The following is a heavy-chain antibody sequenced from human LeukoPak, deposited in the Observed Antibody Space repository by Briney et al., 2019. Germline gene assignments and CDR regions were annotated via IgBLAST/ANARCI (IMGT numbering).Heavy chain of an antibody. CDR2: VYYSGST. CDR1: GGSVSSGGYY. D-gene: IGHD2-21*01. CDR3: ARDRTPSDYASDI. Sequence: PSETLSLTRTVPGGSVSSGGYYWSWIRQPPGKGLEWIGYVYYSGSTNYNPSLKSRVTISVDTSKNEFSLKLSSVTAADTAVYYCARDRTPSDYASDIWGQGTMVTVSS. J-gene: IGHJ3*02. V-gene: IGHV4-61*08.